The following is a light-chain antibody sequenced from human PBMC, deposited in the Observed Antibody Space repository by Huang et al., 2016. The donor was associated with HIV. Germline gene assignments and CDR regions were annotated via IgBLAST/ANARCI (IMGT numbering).Light chain of an antibody. CDR1: QNINIH. CDR3: QQSYSSPRVT. Sequence: DIQMTQSPSSLSAFVGDNVTITCRASQNINIHLNWYQQKPGKGPKLLIYTTSSLYSWGPSRFSGSGSGTHFTLTINSLQPEDSATYSCQQSYSSPRVTFGPGTKINI. J-gene: IGKJ3*01. CDR2: TTS. V-gene: IGKV1-39*01.